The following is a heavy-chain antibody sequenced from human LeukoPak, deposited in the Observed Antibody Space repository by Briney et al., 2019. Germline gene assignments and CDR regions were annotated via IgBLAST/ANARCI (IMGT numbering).Heavy chain of an antibody. CDR1: GFTVSSNY. CDR2: ISSSSSYI. Sequence: GGSLRLSCAASGFTVSSNYMSWVRQAPGKGLEWVSSISSSSSYIYYADSVKGRFTISRDNAKNSLYLQMNSLRAEDTAVYYCARDSARITIFGVVIGSGYFDYWGQGTLVTVSS. V-gene: IGHV3-21*01. CDR3: ARDSARITIFGVVIGSGYFDY. J-gene: IGHJ4*02. D-gene: IGHD3-3*01.